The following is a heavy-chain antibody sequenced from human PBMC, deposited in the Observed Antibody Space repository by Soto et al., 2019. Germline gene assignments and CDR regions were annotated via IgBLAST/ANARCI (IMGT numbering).Heavy chain of an antibody. D-gene: IGHD3-9*01. J-gene: IGHJ4*02. V-gene: IGHV4-59*08. CDR2: IYYSGST. CDR3: ARRGYDILTGYYTFDY. CDR1: GGSISSYY. Sequence: SETLSLTCTVSGGSISSYYWSWIRQPPGKGLEWIGYIYYSGSTNYNPSLKSRVAISVDTSKNQFSLKLSSVTAADTAVYYCARRGYDILTGYYTFDYWGQGTLVTVS.